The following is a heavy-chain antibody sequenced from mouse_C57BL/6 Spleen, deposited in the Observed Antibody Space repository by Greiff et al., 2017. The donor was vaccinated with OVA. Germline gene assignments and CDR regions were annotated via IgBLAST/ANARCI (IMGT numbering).Heavy chain of an antibody. CDR1: GYTFTSYW. V-gene: IGHV1-50*01. CDR2: IDPSDSYT. J-gene: IGHJ3*01. CDR3: ARSYDGYYEGVAY. Sequence: VQLQQPGAELVKPGASVKLSCKASGYTFTSYWMQWVKQRPGQGLEWIGEIDPSDSYTNYNQKFKGKATLTVDTSSSTAYMQLSSLTSEDSAVYYCARSYDGYYEGVAYWGQGTLVTVSA. D-gene: IGHD2-3*01.